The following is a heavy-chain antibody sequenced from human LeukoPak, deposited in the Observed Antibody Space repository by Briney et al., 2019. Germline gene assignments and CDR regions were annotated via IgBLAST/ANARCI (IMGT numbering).Heavy chain of an antibody. CDR1: GLSLNNHD. CDR2: IGTGGDT. Sequence: GGSLRLSCAASGLSLNNHDMHWVRQVTGKGLEWVSGIGTGGDTYYSNSVKGRFTISREGATNSLYLQMNSLSAEDTAVYYCATERVTTHGFEAFGLWGQGTMVTVSS. CDR3: ATERVTTHGFEAFGL. J-gene: IGHJ3*01. D-gene: IGHD1/OR15-1a*01. V-gene: IGHV3-13*01.